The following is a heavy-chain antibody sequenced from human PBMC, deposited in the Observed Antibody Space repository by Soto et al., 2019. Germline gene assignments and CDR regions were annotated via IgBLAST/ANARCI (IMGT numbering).Heavy chain of an antibody. J-gene: IGHJ4*02. V-gene: IGHV4-34*01. CDR1: GGSFRGYY. CDR3: ASSAQAWLPLDY. CDR2: INHSGST. Sequence: SESLSLACAVYGGSFRGYYWSWFRQPPGKGLEWIGEINHSGSTNYNPSLKSRVTISVDTSKNQFSLKLSSVTAADTAVYYCASSAQAWLPLDYWGQGTLVTVSS. D-gene: IGHD5-12*01.